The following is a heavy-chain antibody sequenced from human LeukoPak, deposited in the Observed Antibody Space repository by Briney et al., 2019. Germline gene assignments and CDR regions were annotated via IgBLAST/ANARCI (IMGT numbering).Heavy chain of an antibody. CDR1: VFTFSNYW. Sequence: PGGSLRLSCAVSVFTFSNYWMSWVRQAPGKGLEWVANIKQDGSETYYVDSVKGRFTISRDNARNSVYLQMNSLRGEDTAVYYCARAVFDTIFGVVIWGQGTQVTVSS. D-gene: IGHD3-3*01. J-gene: IGHJ4*02. V-gene: IGHV3-7*01. CDR3: ARAVFDTIFGVVI. CDR2: IKQDGSET.